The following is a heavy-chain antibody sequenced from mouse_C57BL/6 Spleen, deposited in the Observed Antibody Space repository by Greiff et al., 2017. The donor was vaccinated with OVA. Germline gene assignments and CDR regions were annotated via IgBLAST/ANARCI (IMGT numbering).Heavy chain of an antibody. CDR3: ARQVYYGYDD. D-gene: IGHD2-2*01. V-gene: IGHV1-82*01. J-gene: IGHJ2*01. CDR2: IYPGDGDT. CDR1: GYAFSSSW. Sequence: VKLMESGPELVKPGASVKISCKASGYAFSSSWMNWVKQRPGKGLEWIGRIYPGDGDTNYNGKFKGKATLTADKSSSTAYMQLSSLTSEDSAVYFCARQVYYGYDDWGQGTTLTVSS.